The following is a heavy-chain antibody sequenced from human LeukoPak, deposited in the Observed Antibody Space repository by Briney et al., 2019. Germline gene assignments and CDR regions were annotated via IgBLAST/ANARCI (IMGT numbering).Heavy chain of an antibody. CDR2: ISSRSTFI. CDR1: GFTFTDYS. CDR3: ANIISGGEDY. Sequence: GGSLRLSCAASGFTFTDYSFNWVRQAPGKGLEWVSSISSRSTFIYYADSVKGRFTISRDNAKNSLYLQMNSLRAEDTAVYYCANIISGGEDYWGQGTLVTVSS. D-gene: IGHD3-16*01. V-gene: IGHV3-21*01. J-gene: IGHJ4*02.